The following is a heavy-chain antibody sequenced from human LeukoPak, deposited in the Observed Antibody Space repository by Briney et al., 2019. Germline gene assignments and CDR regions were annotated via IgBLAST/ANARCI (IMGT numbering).Heavy chain of an antibody. CDR3: ARPGSSGTADY. D-gene: IGHD6-13*01. CDR1: GGSFSGYY. CDR2: INHSGST. Sequence: PSETLSLTCAVYGGSFSGYYWSWIRQPPGKGLEWIGEINHSGSTNYNPSLKSRVTISVDTSKNQFSLKLSSVTAADTAVYYCARPGSSGTADYWGQGTLVTVSS. V-gene: IGHV4-34*01. J-gene: IGHJ4*02.